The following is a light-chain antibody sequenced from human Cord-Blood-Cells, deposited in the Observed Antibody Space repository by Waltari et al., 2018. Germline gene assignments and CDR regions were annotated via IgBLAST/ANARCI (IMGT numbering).Light chain of an antibody. CDR1: QSVSRN. Sequence: EIVMTQSPATLSVSPGERATLSCRASQSVSRNLAWYQQKPGQAPRLLIYGASTRATGIAARFSGSGSGTEFTLTISSLQSEDFAVYYCQQYNNWPPRTFGQGTKVEIK. V-gene: IGKV3-15*01. CDR2: GAS. CDR3: QQYNNWPPRT. J-gene: IGKJ1*01.